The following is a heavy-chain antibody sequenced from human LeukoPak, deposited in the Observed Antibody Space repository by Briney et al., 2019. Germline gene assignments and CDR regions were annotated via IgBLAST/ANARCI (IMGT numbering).Heavy chain of an antibody. D-gene: IGHD3-16*02. CDR1: GFTYSSYA. Sequence: GGSLRLSCAASGFTYSSYAMSWVRQAPGKGLEWVSAISGSGGSTYYADSVKGRFTISRDNSKNTLYLQMNSLRAEDTAVYYCAKEYDYVWGSYRPTLYYFDYWGQGTLVTVSS. V-gene: IGHV3-23*01. CDR3: AKEYDYVWGSYRPTLYYFDY. J-gene: IGHJ4*02. CDR2: ISGSGGST.